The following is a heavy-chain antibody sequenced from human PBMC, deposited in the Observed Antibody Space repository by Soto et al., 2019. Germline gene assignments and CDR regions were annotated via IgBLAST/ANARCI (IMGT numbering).Heavy chain of an antibody. CDR2: INHSGST. V-gene: IGHV4-34*01. CDR3: ASAKGWAGDYYYGMDV. CDR1: CGSFITYY. Sequence: SETLSLTCAFYCGSFITYYWSWIRQPPGKGLEWIGEINHSGSTNYNPPLKSRVTISVDTSKNQFSLKLSSVTAADTAVYYCASAKGWAGDYYYGMDVWGQGTTVTVSS. J-gene: IGHJ6*02. D-gene: IGHD1-26*01.